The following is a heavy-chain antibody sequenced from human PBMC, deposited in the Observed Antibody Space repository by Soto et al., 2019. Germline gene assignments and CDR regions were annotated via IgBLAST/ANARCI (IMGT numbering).Heavy chain of an antibody. CDR3: ARNLYYDFWSGYLKPYYYYGMDV. CDR1: GGSISSYY. D-gene: IGHD3-3*01. J-gene: IGHJ6*02. V-gene: IGHV4-59*01. Sequence: LTCTVSGGSISSYYWSWIRQPPGKGLEWIGYIYYSGSTNYDPSLKSRVTISVDTSKNQFSLKLSSVTAADTAVYYCARNLYYDFWSGYLKPYYYYGMDVWGQGTTVTVSS. CDR2: IYYSGST.